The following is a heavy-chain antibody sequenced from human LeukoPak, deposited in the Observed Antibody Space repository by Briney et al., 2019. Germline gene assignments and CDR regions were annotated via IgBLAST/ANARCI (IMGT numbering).Heavy chain of an antibody. CDR2: IYYSGNT. V-gene: IGHV4-39*07. J-gene: IGHJ5*02. CDR1: GGSIGSSSYY. D-gene: IGHD3-10*01. Sequence: SETLSLTCTVSGGSIGSSSYYWGWIRQPPGKGLELIGSIYYSGNTYYNPSLKSRVTILVDTSKNQFSLKLNSVTAADTAAYYCARGARITPPEGHTWFDPWGQGTLVTVSS. CDR3: ARGARITPPEGHTWFDP.